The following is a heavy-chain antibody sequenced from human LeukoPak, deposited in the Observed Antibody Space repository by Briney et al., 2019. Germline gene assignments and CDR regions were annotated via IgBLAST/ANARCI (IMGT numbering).Heavy chain of an antibody. J-gene: IGHJ4*02. D-gene: IGHD5-12*01. CDR2: ISGSGGST. Sequence: PGGSLRLSCAASGFTVSSNYMSWVRQAPGKGLEWVTVISGSGGSTYYADSVKGRFTISRDNSKNTLYLQMNSLRAEDTAVYYCAKDRYSGYDAFDYWGQGTLVTVSS. CDR1: GFTVSSNY. CDR3: AKDRYSGYDAFDY. V-gene: IGHV3-23*01.